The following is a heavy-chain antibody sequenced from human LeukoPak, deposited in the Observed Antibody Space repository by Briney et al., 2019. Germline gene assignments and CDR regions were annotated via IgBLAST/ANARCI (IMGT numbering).Heavy chain of an antibody. CDR3: ARGTAAAAWFDP. J-gene: IGHJ5*02. V-gene: IGHV3-13*04. D-gene: IGHD6-13*01. Sequence: QPGGSLRLSCAASGFTFSSYDMHWVRQATGKGLEWVSAIGTAGDTYYPGSVKGRFTISRDNAKNSLSLQMNSLRAEDTAVYYCARGTAAAAWFDPWGQGTLVTVSS. CDR2: IGTAGDT. CDR1: GFTFSSYD.